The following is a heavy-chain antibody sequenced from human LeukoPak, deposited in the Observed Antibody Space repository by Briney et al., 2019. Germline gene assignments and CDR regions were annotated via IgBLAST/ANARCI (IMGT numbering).Heavy chain of an antibody. D-gene: IGHD4-17*01. V-gene: IGHV1-2*06. CDR2: INPNSGGT. J-gene: IGHJ6*03. CDR3: RTDRYGDYGDYIDV. Sequence: GGAVNVSCKASGYTFTGYYMHWVRQAPGQGLEWMGRINPNSGGTNYAQKFQGRVTMTRDTSISTAYMELSRLRSDDTAVYYCRTDRYGDYGDYIDVWGQGTTVTVSS. CDR1: GYTFTGYY.